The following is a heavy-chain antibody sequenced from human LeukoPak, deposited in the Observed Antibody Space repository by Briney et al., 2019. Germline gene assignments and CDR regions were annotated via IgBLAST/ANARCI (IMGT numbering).Heavy chain of an antibody. CDR2: ISSSGSNI. CDR3: ARGPYYYDSSGYYYRKLFDY. CDR1: GFTVSSKY. V-gene: IGHV3-11*01. D-gene: IGHD3-22*01. J-gene: IGHJ4*02. Sequence: GRSLRLSCAASGFTVSSKYMTWVRQAPGKGLEWVSYISSSGSNIYYTDSVKGRFTISRDNAKNSLYLQMNSLRAEDTAVYYCARGPYYYDSSGYYYRKLFDYWGQGTLVTVSS.